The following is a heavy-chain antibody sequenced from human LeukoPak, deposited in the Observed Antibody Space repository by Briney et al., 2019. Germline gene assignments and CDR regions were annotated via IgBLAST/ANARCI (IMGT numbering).Heavy chain of an antibody. CDR1: GGSISSSSYY. D-gene: IGHD6-13*01. CDR2: IYYSGST. V-gene: IGHV4-39*07. Sequence: SETLSLTCTVSGGSISSSSYYWGWIRQPPGKGLEWIGSIYYSGSTYYNPSLKSRVTISVDTSKNQFSLKLSSVTAADTAVYYCARIRSSWYPGDAFDIWGQGTMVTVSS. CDR3: ARIRSSWYPGDAFDI. J-gene: IGHJ3*02.